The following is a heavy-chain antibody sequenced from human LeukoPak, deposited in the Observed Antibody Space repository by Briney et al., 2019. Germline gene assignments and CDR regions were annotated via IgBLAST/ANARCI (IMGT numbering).Heavy chain of an antibody. J-gene: IGHJ6*03. V-gene: IGHV3-30*02. D-gene: IGHD3-9*01. CDR3: ARGNILTGPRALYYYYYYMDV. CDR2: IRYDGNKK. CDR1: GFTFINAW. Sequence: PGGSLRLSCAASGFTFINAWMNWVRQAPGKGLEWVAFIRYDGNKKYYVDSVKGRFTVSRDNSKNTLYLQMNSLRAEDTAVYYCARGNILTGPRALYYYYYYMDVWGKGTTVTVSS.